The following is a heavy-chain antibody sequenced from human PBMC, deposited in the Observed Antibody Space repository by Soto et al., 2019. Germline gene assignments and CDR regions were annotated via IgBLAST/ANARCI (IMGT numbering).Heavy chain of an antibody. V-gene: IGHV6-1*01. J-gene: IGHJ6*03. CDR2: TYYRSKWYN. CDR1: GDSVSSNSAA. D-gene: IGHD1-1*01. Sequence: QTLSLTCAISGDSVSSNSAAWNWIRQSPSRGLEWLGRTYYRSKWYNDYAVSVRSRITVNADTSKNQFSLQLTSVTPEDTAIYYCAGTTSHHWLYMDVWGRGTTVTVAS. CDR3: AGTTSHHWLYMDV.